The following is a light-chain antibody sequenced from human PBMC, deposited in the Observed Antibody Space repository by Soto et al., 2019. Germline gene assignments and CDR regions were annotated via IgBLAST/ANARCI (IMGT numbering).Light chain of an antibody. CDR1: RRVYSN. CDR3: QQYGSYPLT. V-gene: IGKV3-20*01. Sequence: TQSPDTLSVSPRESATLSCRASRRVYSNLGWYQQRPGQAPRLLIYGASSRATGIPDRFSGSGSGTDFTLIISSLEPEDFAVYYCQQYGSYPLTFGGGTKVDIK. J-gene: IGKJ4*02. CDR2: GAS.